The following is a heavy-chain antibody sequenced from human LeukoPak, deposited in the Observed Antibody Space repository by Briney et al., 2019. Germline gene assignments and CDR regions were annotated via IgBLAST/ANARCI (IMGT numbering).Heavy chain of an antibody. CDR2: ISGSAVIT. V-gene: IGHV3-23*01. J-gene: IGHJ4*02. D-gene: IGHD3-16*02. CDR1: GFTFINFG. Sequence: PGGSLRLACAASGFTFINFGMTWVRQAPGKGLEWVSAISGSAVITFYADSVKSRFTICRDNAKNTLYLQMNSLRAEDTAVYYCACLGELSSSSVGWGQGTLVTVSS. CDR3: ACLGELSSSSVG.